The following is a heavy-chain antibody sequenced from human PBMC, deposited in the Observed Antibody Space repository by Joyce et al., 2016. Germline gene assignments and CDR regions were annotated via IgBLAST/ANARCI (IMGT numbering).Heavy chain of an antibody. CDR3: ARGGTSSDHFFFYTLDI. J-gene: IGHJ6*02. CDR1: GGAFSNFT. D-gene: IGHD1-14*01. CDR2: IIPFFGAA. V-gene: IGHV1-69*01. Sequence: QVLLVQSGATVQRPGSSLKVSCKSSGGAFSNFTVNWVRQAPGQRLEWMGGIIPFFGAAKDAEHFQGRVTLTADLSTRTACMELSSLTSADTAVYYCARGGTSSDHFFFYTLDIWGPGTTVIASS.